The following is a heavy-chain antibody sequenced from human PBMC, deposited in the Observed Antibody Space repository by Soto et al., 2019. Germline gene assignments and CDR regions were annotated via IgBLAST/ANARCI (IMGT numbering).Heavy chain of an antibody. J-gene: IGHJ6*02. CDR1: GGSFSGYY. CDR3: ARDYYDSSGYFYGMDV. V-gene: IGHV4-34*01. D-gene: IGHD3-22*01. CDR2: INHSGST. Sequence: PSETLSLTCAVYGGSFSGYYWSWIRQPPGKGLEWIGEINHSGSTNYNPSLKSRVTISVDTSKNQFSLKLSSVTAADTAVYYCARDYYDSSGYFYGMDVWGQGTKVTVSS.